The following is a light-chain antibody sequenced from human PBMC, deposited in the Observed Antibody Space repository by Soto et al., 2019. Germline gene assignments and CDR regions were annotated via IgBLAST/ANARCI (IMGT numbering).Light chain of an antibody. J-gene: IGLJ1*01. Sequence: SSPTPPASLSGSPGQSITLSCPGNTSEVGAYNYASWYKQHPGKAPKLMIYDVSNRPSGVSDRFSASKSGNTASLTISGLQAEDESDYYCSSFTGSSPRYVFGTGTKVTVL. V-gene: IGLV2-14*01. CDR1: TSEVGAYNY. CDR2: DVS. CDR3: SSFTGSSPRYV.